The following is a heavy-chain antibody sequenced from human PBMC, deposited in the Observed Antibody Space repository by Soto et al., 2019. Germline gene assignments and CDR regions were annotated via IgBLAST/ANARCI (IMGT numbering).Heavy chain of an antibody. CDR3: AKLRGGVQQLVNGGMDV. Sequence: SETLSLTSAAYGGSFSCYYLNWIRLPPGKGLEWIGEINHSGSTTYYPPLKSRVTISGDTSKNQFSLKLSSVTAADTAVYYCAKLRGGVQQLVNGGMDVWGQGTTVTVSS. CDR1: GGSFSCYY. V-gene: IGHV4-34*01. J-gene: IGHJ6*02. CDR2: INHSGST. D-gene: IGHD6-13*01.